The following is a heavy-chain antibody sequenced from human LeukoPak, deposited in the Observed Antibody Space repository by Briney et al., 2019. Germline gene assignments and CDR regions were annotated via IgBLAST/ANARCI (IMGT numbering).Heavy chain of an antibody. CDR3: AIINHPDGRVY. CDR2: IYAGNSDA. CDR1: GYTFTTSW. Sequence: GESLKISCQGFGYTFTTSWIGWVRQLPGKGPEWMAIIYAGNSDAKYSPSFQGQVSISTDRSISTAYLLWSSLKASDTAKYYCAIINHPDGRVYWGQGTLVTVSS. D-gene: IGHD5-24*01. V-gene: IGHV5-51*01. J-gene: IGHJ4*02.